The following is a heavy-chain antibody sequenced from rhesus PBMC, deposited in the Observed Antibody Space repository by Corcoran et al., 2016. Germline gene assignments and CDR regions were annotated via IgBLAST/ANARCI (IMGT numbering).Heavy chain of an antibody. CDR3: ARDGTVANFDY. V-gene: IGHV4-106*01. CDR2: IMGEGMGT. CDR1: GGSISDDYY. Sequence: QVQLQESGPGLVKPSETLSLTCAVSGGSISDDYYWSWIRQPPGKGLEWIGYIMGEGMGTNYNPSPKDRVTIAVDPSKNQSSLKRSSVTAADTAVYYCARDGTVANFDYWGQGVLVTVSS. J-gene: IGHJ4*01. D-gene: IGHD4-29*01.